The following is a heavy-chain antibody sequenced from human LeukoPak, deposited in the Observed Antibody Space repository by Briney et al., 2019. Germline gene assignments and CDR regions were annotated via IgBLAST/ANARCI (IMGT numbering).Heavy chain of an antibody. CDR1: GFTFDDYG. J-gene: IGHJ4*02. CDR2: INWNGGST. V-gene: IGHV3-20*04. Sequence: PGGSLRLSCAASGFTFDDYGMSWVRQAPGKGLEWVSGINWNGGSTGYADSVKGRFTISRDNAKNSLYLQMNSLRAEDTALYYCARVLPDYGGNLLYYFDYWGQGTLVTVSS. D-gene: IGHD4-23*01. CDR3: ARVLPDYGGNLLYYFDY.